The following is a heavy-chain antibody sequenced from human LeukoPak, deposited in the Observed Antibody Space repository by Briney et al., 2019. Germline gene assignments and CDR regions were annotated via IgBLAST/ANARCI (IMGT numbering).Heavy chain of an antibody. CDR1: GYTFTSYD. CDR3: ASTPRVRRDTARDYYYYGMDV. J-gene: IGHJ6*02. Sequence: ASVKLSSKASGYTFTSYDINWDRQATGDGIEWMGWMIPMVGQTIYANKCEGRVTMTRDTSISTAYRELSSLRSEDTAVYYCASTPRVRRDTARDYYYYGMDVWGQGATVTVSS. CDR2: MIPMVGQT. D-gene: IGHD3-10*01. V-gene: IGHV1-8*01.